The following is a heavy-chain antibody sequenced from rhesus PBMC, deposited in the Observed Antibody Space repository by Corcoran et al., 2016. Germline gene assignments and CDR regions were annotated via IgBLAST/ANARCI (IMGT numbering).Heavy chain of an antibody. Sequence: EVQLVESGGGLAKPGGSLRLSCAASGFTFSSYWMKWVRQTPGKGLGWISAINSGGGSTYCADSVKGRFTISRGNSKNTLSLQMNSLRAEDTAVYYCANLGIDYYYGLDSWGQGVVVTVSS. CDR3: ANLGIDYYYGLDS. D-gene: IGHD7-45*01. V-gene: IGHV3S42*01. CDR2: INSGGGST. CDR1: GFTFSSYW. J-gene: IGHJ6*01.